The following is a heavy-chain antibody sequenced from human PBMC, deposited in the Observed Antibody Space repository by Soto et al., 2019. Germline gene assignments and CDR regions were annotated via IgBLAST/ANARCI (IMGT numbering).Heavy chain of an antibody. CDR3: ARKRSNDILTGYLTPYYYYGVDV. D-gene: IGHD3-9*01. J-gene: IGHJ6*02. CDR2: IYYNGNT. CDR1: GGSISSAGYY. V-gene: IGHV4-31*03. Sequence: SETLSLTCTVSGGSISSAGYYWSWIRQHPGKGLEWIGYIYYNGNTYYNPSLKSRVTISVDTSKNQFSLKLSSVTAADTAVYYCARKRSNDILTGYLTPYYYYGVDVWGQGTTVTVSS.